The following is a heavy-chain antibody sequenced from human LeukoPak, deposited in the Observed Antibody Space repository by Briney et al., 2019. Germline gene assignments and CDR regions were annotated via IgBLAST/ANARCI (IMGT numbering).Heavy chain of an antibody. CDR1: GGTFSSYA. CDR2: INPIFGTA. D-gene: IGHD3-3*01. Sequence: ASVKVSCKASGGTFSSYAISWVRQAPGQGLEWMGGINPIFGTANYAQKFQGRVTITTDESTSTAYMELSSLRSEDTAVYYCARAYYDFWSGPKMNMDVWGKGTTVTVSS. V-gene: IGHV1-69*05. J-gene: IGHJ6*03. CDR3: ARAYYDFWSGPKMNMDV.